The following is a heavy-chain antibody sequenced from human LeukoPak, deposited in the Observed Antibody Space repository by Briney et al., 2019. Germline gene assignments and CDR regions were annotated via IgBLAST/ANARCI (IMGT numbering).Heavy chain of an antibody. CDR1: GFTFSSYW. J-gene: IGHJ6*02. CDR3: AIEQYSSSWTYYYYYGMDV. V-gene: IGHV3-7*01. D-gene: IGHD6-13*01. Sequence: HPGGSLRLSCAASGFTFSSYWMSWVRQAPGKGLEWVANIKQDGSEKYYVDSVKGRFTISRDNAKNSLYLQMNSLRAEDTAVYYCAIEQYSSSWTYYYYYGMDVWGQGTTVTVSS. CDR2: IKQDGSEK.